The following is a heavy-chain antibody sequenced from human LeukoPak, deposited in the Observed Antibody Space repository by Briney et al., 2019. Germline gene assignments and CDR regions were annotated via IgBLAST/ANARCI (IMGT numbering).Heavy chain of an antibody. J-gene: IGHJ4*02. V-gene: IGHV1-18*01. D-gene: IGHD2-2*01. Sequence: GASVKVSCKASGYAFTTFGIMWVRQAPGQGLEWMGWISTSKTYTRYAQKVQGRATLTTDPSTSTAYLELTSLTSDDTAVYFCARASDTSWPFDYWGQGTLVTVSS. CDR3: ARASDTSWPFDY. CDR1: GYAFTTFG. CDR2: ISTSKTYT.